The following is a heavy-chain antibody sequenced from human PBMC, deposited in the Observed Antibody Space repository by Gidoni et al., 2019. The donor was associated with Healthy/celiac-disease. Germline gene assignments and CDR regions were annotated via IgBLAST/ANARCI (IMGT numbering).Heavy chain of an antibody. Sequence: QVQLVESGGGVVQPGRSLRLPCAASGIPFIRYGMTRVRKAPGKGLEWVAVIWYDGSNKYYTDSVKGRFTISRDNSKNTRYLQMNSLRAEDTAVYYCARDYYDSSGYYYMGRDWFDPWGQGTLVTVSS. J-gene: IGHJ5*02. D-gene: IGHD3-22*01. CDR3: ARDYYDSSGYYYMGRDWFDP. V-gene: IGHV3-33*01. CDR1: GIPFIRYG. CDR2: IWYDGSNK.